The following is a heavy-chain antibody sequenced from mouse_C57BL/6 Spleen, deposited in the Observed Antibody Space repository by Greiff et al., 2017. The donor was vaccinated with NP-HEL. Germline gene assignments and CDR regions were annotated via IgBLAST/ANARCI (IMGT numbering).Heavy chain of an antibody. CDR3: ATYYSNYWYFDV. CDR2: IYPGSGNT. J-gene: IGHJ1*03. D-gene: IGHD2-5*01. CDR1: GYTFTDYY. Sequence: VQLVASGAELVRPGASVKLSCKASGYTFTDYYINWVKQRPGQGLEWIERIYPGSGNTYYNEKFKGKATLTAEKSSSTAYMQLSSLTSEDSAVYFCATYYSNYWYFDVWGTGTTVTVSS. V-gene: IGHV1-76*01.